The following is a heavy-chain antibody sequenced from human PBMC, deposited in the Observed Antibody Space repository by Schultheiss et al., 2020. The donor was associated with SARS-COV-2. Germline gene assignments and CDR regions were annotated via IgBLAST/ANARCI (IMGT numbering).Heavy chain of an antibody. CDR3: ARDSGWYGHGMDV. CDR1: GGSISSGGYY. V-gene: IGHV4-61*08. D-gene: IGHD6-13*01. J-gene: IGHJ6*02. CDR2: IYYSGST. Sequence: SETLSLTCTVSGGSISSGGYYWSWIRQHPGKGLEWIGYIYYSGSTNYNPSLKSRVTISVDTSKNQLSLQLSSVTAADTAVYYCARDSGWYGHGMDVWGQGTTVTVSS.